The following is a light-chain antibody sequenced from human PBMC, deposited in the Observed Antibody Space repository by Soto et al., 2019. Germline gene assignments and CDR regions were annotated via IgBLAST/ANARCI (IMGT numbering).Light chain of an antibody. CDR1: TSDIGGHNH. CDR3: CSHAGSFTWV. J-gene: IGLJ3*02. Sequence: QSALTQPRSVSGSPGQSVTISCTGTTSDIGGHNHVSWYQQHPGKAPKLVIYDVSQRPSGVPDRFSASKSGTTASLTISGLQAEDEADFYCCSHAGSFTWVFGGGTQLTVL. CDR2: DVS. V-gene: IGLV2-11*01.